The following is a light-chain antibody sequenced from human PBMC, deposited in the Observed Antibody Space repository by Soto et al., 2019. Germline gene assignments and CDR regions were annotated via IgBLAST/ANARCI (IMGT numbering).Light chain of an antibody. CDR1: QSLYNNY. V-gene: IGKV3-20*01. J-gene: IGKJ1*01. Sequence: EVVLTQSPGTLSLSPGERATLSCRASQSLYNNYLAWYQQRPGQAPRVLIYAASSRAAGIPDRFSGRGSGTEFTLTISRLEPEEFAVYYCHQYGTGPWTLGQGTKVEIK. CDR2: AAS. CDR3: HQYGTGPWT.